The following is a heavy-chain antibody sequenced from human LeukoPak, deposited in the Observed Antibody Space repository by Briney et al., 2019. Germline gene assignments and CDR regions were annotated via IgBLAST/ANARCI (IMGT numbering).Heavy chain of an antibody. CDR2: ISAYNGNT. J-gene: IGHJ5*02. Sequence: ASVKVSCKASGYSFTSNVISWVRQAPGQGLEWMGWISAYNGNTNYAQKLQGRVTMTTDTSTSTAYMELRSLRSDDTAVYYCARAYSSSWYFNWFGPWGQGTLVTVSS. V-gene: IGHV1-18*01. CDR1: GYSFTSNV. CDR3: ARAYSSSWYFNWFGP. D-gene: IGHD6-13*01.